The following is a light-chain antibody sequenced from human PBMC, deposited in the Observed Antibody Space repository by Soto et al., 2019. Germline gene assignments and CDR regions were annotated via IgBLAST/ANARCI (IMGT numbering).Light chain of an antibody. CDR1: QSISRY. J-gene: IGKJ2*01. Sequence: DIQMTQSPSSLSASVGDRVTITCRASQSISRYLNWYQQKLGKAPKLLIYTASSLQSGVPSRFSGSGSGTDFTLTISSLQPEDFATYYCQQSDSTPPTFGQGTKLEIK. V-gene: IGKV1-39*01. CDR2: TAS. CDR3: QQSDSTPPT.